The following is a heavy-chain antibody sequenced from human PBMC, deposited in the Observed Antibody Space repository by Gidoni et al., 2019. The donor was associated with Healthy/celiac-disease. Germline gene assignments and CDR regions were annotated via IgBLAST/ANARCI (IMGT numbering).Heavy chain of an antibody. Sequence: QVQLVESGGGVVQPGRSLRLSCAASGCTFSSYAMHWVRQAPGKGLEWVAVISYDGSNKYYADSVKGRFTISRDNSKNTLYLQMNSLRAEDTAVYYCARGKKVSYYYYMDVWGKGTTVTVSS. D-gene: IGHD3-22*01. CDR2: ISYDGSNK. J-gene: IGHJ6*03. V-gene: IGHV3-30-3*01. CDR3: ARGKKVSYYYYMDV. CDR1: GCTFSSYA.